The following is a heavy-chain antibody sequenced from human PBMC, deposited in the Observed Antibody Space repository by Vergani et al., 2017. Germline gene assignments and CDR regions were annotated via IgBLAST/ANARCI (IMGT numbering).Heavy chain of an antibody. CDR2: IRYDGSSE. CDR1: GSTFNNYG. D-gene: IGHD2/OR15-2a*01. V-gene: IGHV3-30*02. Sequence: QVQILQSGGGVVQPGGSLRLSCTLSGSTFNNYGIQWVRQAPGKGLEWVSFIRYDGSSEYYGDYVKGRFTISRDKSQNTVNLQINSLRTEDTAVYFCANSVIAGNVGGAYFVMDVWGRGTTVTVSS. CDR3: ANSVIAGNVGGAYFVMDV. J-gene: IGHJ6*02.